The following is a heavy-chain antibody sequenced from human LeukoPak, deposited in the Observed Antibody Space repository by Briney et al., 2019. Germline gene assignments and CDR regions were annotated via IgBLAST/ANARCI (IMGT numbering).Heavy chain of an antibody. D-gene: IGHD1-26*01. CDR2: IYHLGST. CDR1: GGSISSGNYY. V-gene: IGHV4-39*01. CDR3: AGRRESHPFDS. J-gene: IGHJ4*02. Sequence: SETLSLTCTVSGGSISSGNYYWGWIRQPPGKGLEWIASIYHLGSTYYNPSLKSRVSLSVDTSKNEFSLKLTSVTAADTAVFYCAGRRESHPFDSWGQGTLVTVSS.